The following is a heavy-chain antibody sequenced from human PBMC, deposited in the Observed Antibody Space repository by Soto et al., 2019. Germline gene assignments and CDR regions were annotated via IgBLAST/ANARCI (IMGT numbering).Heavy chain of an antibody. CDR2: VYYNGNT. Sequence: SETLSLTCTVSGGSISSYYWSWIRQPPGKGLEFIGSVYYNGNTNHSPSLKSRVTISVDTSKKQFSLKLSSVIAADTAVYYCARGVGSASSSMGVWGKGITVTVSS. J-gene: IGHJ6*03. CDR3: ARGVGSASSSMGV. V-gene: IGHV4-59*01. D-gene: IGHD6-6*01. CDR1: GGSISSYY.